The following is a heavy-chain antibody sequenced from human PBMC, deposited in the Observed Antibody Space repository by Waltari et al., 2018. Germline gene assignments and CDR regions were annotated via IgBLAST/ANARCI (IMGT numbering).Heavy chain of an antibody. D-gene: IGHD3-16*01. V-gene: IGHV1-69*04. CDR3: ARDRGGDGYNPGLSLAY. CDR1: GGHFSSHD. Sequence: QVQLVQSGAEVKKPGSSVKVSCKASGGHFSSHDYSWVRRAPGKGLEWMGGIIPILGIANYAQKFQGRVTITADESTSTAYMELSSLRSEDTAVYYCARDRGGDGYNPGLSLAYWGQGTLVTVSS. CDR2: IIPILGIA. J-gene: IGHJ4*02.